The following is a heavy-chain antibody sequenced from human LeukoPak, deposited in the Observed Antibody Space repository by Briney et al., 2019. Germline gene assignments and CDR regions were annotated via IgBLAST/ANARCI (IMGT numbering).Heavy chain of an antibody. V-gene: IGHV4-61*02. CDR2: IYTSGST. J-gene: IGHJ6*03. D-gene: IGHD1-14*01. Sequence: SETLSLTCTVSGGSISSGSYYWSWIRQPAGKGLEWIGRIYTSGSTNYNPSLKSRVTISVDTSKNQFSLKLSSVTAADTAVYYCASALRRKNYYYYYMDVWGKGTTVTVSS. CDR3: ASALRRKNYYYYYMDV. CDR1: GGSISSGSYY.